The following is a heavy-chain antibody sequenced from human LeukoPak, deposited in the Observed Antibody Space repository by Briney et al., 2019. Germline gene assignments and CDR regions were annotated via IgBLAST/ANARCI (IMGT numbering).Heavy chain of an antibody. CDR1: GFTFSSYW. CDR2: IKQDGSEK. V-gene: IGHV3-7*01. Sequence: GGSLRLSCAASGFTFSSYWMSWVRQAPGKGLEWVANIKQDGSEKYYVDSVKGRFTISRDNAKNSLYLQMSSLRAEDTAVYYCARFQGYCSSTSCPHWFDPWGQGTLVTVSS. D-gene: IGHD2-2*01. J-gene: IGHJ5*02. CDR3: ARFQGYCSSTSCPHWFDP.